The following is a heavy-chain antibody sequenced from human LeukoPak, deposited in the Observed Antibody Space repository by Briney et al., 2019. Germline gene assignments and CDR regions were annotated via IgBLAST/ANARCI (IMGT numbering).Heavy chain of an antibody. CDR3: ARQGGGFWYFDL. D-gene: IGHD6-25*01. CDR1: GGSISSYY. J-gene: IGHJ2*01. Sequence: SETLSLTCTVSGGSISSYYWSWIRQPPGKGLEWIGYIYYSGSTNYNPSLKSRVTISVDTSKNQFSLKLSSVTAADTAVYYCARQGGGFWYFDLWGRGTLVTVSS. CDR2: IYYSGST. V-gene: IGHV4-59*08.